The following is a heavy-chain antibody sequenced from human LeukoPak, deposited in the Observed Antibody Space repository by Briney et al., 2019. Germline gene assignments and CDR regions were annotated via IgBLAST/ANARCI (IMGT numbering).Heavy chain of an antibody. V-gene: IGHV4-34*01. D-gene: IGHD3/OR15-3a*01. CDR1: GGSFSGYY. J-gene: IGHJ6*02. CDR3: ARGRGPYGMDV. Sequence: PSETLSLTCAVYGGSFSGYYWSWIRQPPGKGLEWIGEINHSGSTNYNPSLKSRVTISVDTSKNQFSLKLSSVTAADTAVYYCARGRGPYGMDVWGQGTTVTVS. CDR2: INHSGST.